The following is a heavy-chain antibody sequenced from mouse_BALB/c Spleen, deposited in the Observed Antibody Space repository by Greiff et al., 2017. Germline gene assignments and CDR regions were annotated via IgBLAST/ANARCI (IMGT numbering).Heavy chain of an antibody. J-gene: IGHJ4*01. CDR1: GFTFSSFG. CDR2: ISSGSSTI. Sequence: EVQGVESGGGLVQPGGSRKLSCAASGFTFSSFGMHWVRQAPEKGLEWVAYISSGSSTIYYADNVKGRFTISRDNPKNTLFLQMTSLRSEDTAMYYCARSGDRVYAMDYWGQGTSVTVSS. V-gene: IGHV5-17*02. CDR3: ARSGDRVYAMDY. D-gene: IGHD2-14*01.